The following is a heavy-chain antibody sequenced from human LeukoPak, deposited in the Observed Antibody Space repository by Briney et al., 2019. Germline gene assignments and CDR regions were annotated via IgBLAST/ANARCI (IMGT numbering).Heavy chain of an antibody. CDR2: IYSNGDT. Sequence: SETLSLTCTVSGVYITNGLYFWNWIRQPAGKGLEWIGRIYSNGDTNYNPSLKSRVTISQDRTRNQFSLKLSSVTAADTAVYYCARHLRELPRLDAFDIWGQGTMVTVSS. J-gene: IGHJ3*02. D-gene: IGHD1-26*01. CDR1: GVYITNGLYF. CDR3: ARHLRELPRLDAFDI. V-gene: IGHV4-61*02.